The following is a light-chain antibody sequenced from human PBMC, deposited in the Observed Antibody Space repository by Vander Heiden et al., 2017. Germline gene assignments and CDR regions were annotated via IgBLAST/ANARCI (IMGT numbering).Light chain of an antibody. J-gene: IGKJ4*01. CDR2: AAS. V-gene: IGKV1-39*01. Sequence: DIQMTQSPSSLSASVGDSVTITCRASQSISSYLNWYQQKPGKAPKLLIYAASSLQSGVPSRCSGRGSGTDFTLTISRLQPEDFPTYYCQQSDSTPLTFGGGTKVEIK. CDR1: QSISSY. CDR3: QQSDSTPLT.